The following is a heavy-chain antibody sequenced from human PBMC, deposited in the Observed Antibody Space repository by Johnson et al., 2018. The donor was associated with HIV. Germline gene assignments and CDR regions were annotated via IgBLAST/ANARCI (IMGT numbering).Heavy chain of an antibody. CDR3: ARGRLEVGAGGAFDI. J-gene: IGHJ3*02. D-gene: IGHD2-15*01. V-gene: IGHV3-30*03. CDR2: ISYDGNNE. Sequence: QVQLVESGGGVVQPGGSLRLSCAASGFTFSSFGMHWVRQAPGKGLEWVAVISYDGNNEYYADSVKGRFTISRDNSKNTLYLQMNGLRAEDTAVYYCARGRLEVGAGGAFDIWGQGTMVTVSS. CDR1: GFTFSSFG.